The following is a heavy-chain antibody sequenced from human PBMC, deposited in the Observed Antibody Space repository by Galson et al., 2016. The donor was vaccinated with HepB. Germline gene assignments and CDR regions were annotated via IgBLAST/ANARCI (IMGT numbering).Heavy chain of an antibody. Sequence: LRLSCAASGFTFTKYAMTWVRQAPGKGLEWLANIKEDGNMKNYVDSVKGRFTISRDNTKNSLYLQLNSLRVEDTAVYYCARYGVAASYSFVDYWGQGTLVTVSS. V-gene: IGHV3-7*01. CDR1: GFTFTKYA. CDR2: IKEDGNMK. J-gene: IGHJ4*02. D-gene: IGHD3-16*01. CDR3: ARYGVAASYSFVDY.